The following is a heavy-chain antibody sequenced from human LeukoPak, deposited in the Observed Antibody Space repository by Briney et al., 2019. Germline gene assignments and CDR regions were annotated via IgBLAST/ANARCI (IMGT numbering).Heavy chain of an antibody. J-gene: IGHJ4*02. Sequence: GGSLRLSCTASGFTLRGHDMHWVRPTTGDGPEWGPAVSAGHHAFYAGSVKGRFTVSREDAKNSLYLQMNSLRAGDTAVYYCVREARGYHYTYFDYWGQGSLVTVSS. V-gene: IGHV3-13*01. CDR3: VREARGYHYTYFDY. D-gene: IGHD5-18*01. CDR1: GFTLRGHD. CDR2: VSAGHHA.